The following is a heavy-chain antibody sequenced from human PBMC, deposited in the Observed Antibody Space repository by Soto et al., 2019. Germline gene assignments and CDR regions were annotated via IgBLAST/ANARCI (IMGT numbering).Heavy chain of an antibody. V-gene: IGHV4-34*01. CDR1: RASFHGYY. J-gene: IGHJ3*02. CDR3: AGSSIFGVVHDAFDI. D-gene: IGHD3-3*01. Sequence: SETLSLTCAVYRASFHGYYWSWIRQPPGKGLEWIGEINHSGSTNYNPSLKSRVTISVDTSKNQFSLKLSSVTAADTAVYYCAGSSIFGVVHDAFDIWGQGTMVT. CDR2: INHSGST.